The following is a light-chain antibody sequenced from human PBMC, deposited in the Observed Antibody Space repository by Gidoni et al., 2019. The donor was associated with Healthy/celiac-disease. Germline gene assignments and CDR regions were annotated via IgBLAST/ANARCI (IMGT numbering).Light chain of an antibody. Sequence: AIQLTQSPSSLSASVGDSVTIPCRASQGISSALAWYQQKPGKAPKVLIYDASRLESGVPSRISGSGSGTDFTLTISSLQPEDFATYYCQQFNNYPVTFGPGTKVDIK. V-gene: IGKV1D-13*01. CDR2: DAS. CDR3: QQFNNYPVT. CDR1: QGISSA. J-gene: IGKJ3*01.